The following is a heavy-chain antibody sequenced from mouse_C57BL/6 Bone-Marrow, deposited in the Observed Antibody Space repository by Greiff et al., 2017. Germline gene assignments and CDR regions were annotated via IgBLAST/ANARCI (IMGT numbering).Heavy chain of an antibody. J-gene: IGHJ4*01. Sequence: QVQLPQPGAELVKPGASVKMSCKASGYTFTSYWITWVKQRPGQGLEWIGDIYPGSGSTNYNEKFKSKATLTVDTSSSTAYMQLSRLTSEDSAVYYCARNDGYYVWAMDYWVQGTSVTVSS. D-gene: IGHD2-3*01. CDR3: ARNDGYYVWAMDY. CDR2: IYPGSGST. V-gene: IGHV1-55*01. CDR1: GYTFTSYW.